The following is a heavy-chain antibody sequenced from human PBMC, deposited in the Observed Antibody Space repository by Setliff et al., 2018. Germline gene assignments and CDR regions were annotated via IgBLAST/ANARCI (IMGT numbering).Heavy chain of an antibody. J-gene: IGHJ5*02. CDR1: GDTFSTYA. D-gene: IGHD6-13*01. CDR3: SRSGPSNWGIRGYTGLDP. CDR2: IIPLLETA. V-gene: IGHV1-69*06. Sequence: SVKVSCKASGDTFSTYALSWVRQAPGQGLEWMGGIIPLLETAKYEQKFHGIVTITADKSTNTGYMELSRLRSEDAAMYYCSRSGPSNWGIRGYTGLDPWGQGTLVTVSS.